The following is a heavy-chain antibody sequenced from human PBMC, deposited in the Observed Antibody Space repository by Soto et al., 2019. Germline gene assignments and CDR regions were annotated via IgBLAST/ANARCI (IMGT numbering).Heavy chain of an antibody. CDR2: IYYSGST. J-gene: IGHJ4*02. D-gene: IGHD2-8*01. V-gene: IGHV4-61*01. CDR1: GGSVSSVTYY. Sequence: SETLSLTCIVSGGSVSSVTYYWSWIRQPPGKGLEWIGYIYYSGSTNYNPSLKSRVSMSLDTSKNQFSLKLISVTAADTAVYYCARVPGYCTNGVCYHEYYFDYWGQGTLVTVPS. CDR3: ARVPGYCTNGVCYHEYYFDY.